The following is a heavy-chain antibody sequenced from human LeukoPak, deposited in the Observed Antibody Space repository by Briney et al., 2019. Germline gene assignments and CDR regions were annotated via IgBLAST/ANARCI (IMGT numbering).Heavy chain of an antibody. CDR2: ISGNGGST. J-gene: IGHJ4*02. CDR1: GFIFSSYA. Sequence: GGSLRLSCAASGFIFSSYAMSWVRQAPGKGLEWVSAISGNGGSTYYADSVKGRFTISRDNSKNTLYLQMNSLRADDTAMYYCAREAGWDKFDYWGQGTLVTVSS. V-gene: IGHV3-23*01. D-gene: IGHD6-19*01. CDR3: AREAGWDKFDY.